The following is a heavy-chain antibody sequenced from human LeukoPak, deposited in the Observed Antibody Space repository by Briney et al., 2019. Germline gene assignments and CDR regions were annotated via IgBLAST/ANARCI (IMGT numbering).Heavy chain of an antibody. Sequence: SETLSLTCAVSGGSISSGGYSWRWIRQPPGKGLEWIGYIYHSGSTYYNPSLKSRVTISVDRSKNQFSLKLSSVTAADTAVYYCAAAKLSIDYWGQGTLVTVSS. V-gene: IGHV4-30-2*01. CDR2: IYHSGST. CDR1: GGSISSGGYS. J-gene: IGHJ4*02. CDR3: AAAKLSIDY. D-gene: IGHD6-25*01.